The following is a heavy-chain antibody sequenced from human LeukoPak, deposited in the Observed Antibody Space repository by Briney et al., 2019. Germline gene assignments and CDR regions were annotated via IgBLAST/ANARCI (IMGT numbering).Heavy chain of an antibody. D-gene: IGHD2-15*01. CDR2: IYHSGST. V-gene: IGHV4-38-2*02. CDR1: RCSISSGYY. Sequence: SETLSLSCTVSRCSISSGYYWGWIRQPPGKGLEWIGSIYHSGSTYYNPSLKSRVTISVDTSKNQFSLKLSSVTAADTAVYYCARDRTSALYCSGGSCYPYFDYWGQGTLVTVSS. J-gene: IGHJ4*02. CDR3: ARDRTSALYCSGGSCYPYFDY.